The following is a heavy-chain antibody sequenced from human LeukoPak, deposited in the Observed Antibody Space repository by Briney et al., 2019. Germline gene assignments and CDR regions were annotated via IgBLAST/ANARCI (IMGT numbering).Heavy chain of an antibody. J-gene: IGHJ4*02. CDR2: IYYSGST. CDR3: ARRYSSSWYFDY. Sequence: SETLSLTCTVSGDSISNYYWSWIRQPPGKGLEWIGYIYYSGSTNYNPSLKSRVTISVDTSKNQFSLKLSSVTAADTAVYYCARRYSSSWYFDYWGQGTLVTVSS. CDR1: GDSISNYY. V-gene: IGHV4-59*01. D-gene: IGHD6-13*01.